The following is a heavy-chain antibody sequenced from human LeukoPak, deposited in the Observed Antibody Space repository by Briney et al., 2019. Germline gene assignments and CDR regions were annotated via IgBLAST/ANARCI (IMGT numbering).Heavy chain of an antibody. CDR2: ITPIFGTA. CDR3: ARELDPGHYDILTGVMDV. Sequence: GSSVKVSCKASGGTFSSYAISWVRQAPGQGLEWMGGITPIFGTANYAQKFQGRVTITADESTSTAYMELSSLRSEDTAVYYCARELDPGHYDILTGVMDVWGQGTTVTVSS. V-gene: IGHV1-69*01. D-gene: IGHD3-9*01. J-gene: IGHJ6*02. CDR1: GGTFSSYA.